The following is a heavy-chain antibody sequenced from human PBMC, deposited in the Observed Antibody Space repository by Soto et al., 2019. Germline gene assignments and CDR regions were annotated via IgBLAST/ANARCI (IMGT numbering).Heavy chain of an antibody. J-gene: IGHJ6*02. CDR3: ASYGSGTVSCYAMDV. CDR2: IYYRGST. D-gene: IGHD3-10*01. Sequence: QVQLQESGPGLVKPSQTLSLTCTVSGGSISSGGYYWSWIRQHPGKGLEWIGYIYYRGSTYYNPSLKIRVTLYVDASKNPFSLKLGSVTAADTAVYYGASYGSGTVSCYAMDVWGRGPAVTVSS. CDR1: GGSISSGGYY. V-gene: IGHV4-31*03.